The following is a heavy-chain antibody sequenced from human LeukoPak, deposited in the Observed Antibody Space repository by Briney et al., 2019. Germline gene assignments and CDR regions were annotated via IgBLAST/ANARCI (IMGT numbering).Heavy chain of an antibody. D-gene: IGHD6-19*01. CDR1: GFTFSSYA. J-gene: IGHJ4*02. CDR3: ARDPYSGYGPGIAVAGTVGSFDY. V-gene: IGHV3-30*04. Sequence: GGSLRLSCAASGFTFSSYAMHWVRQAPDKGLEWVAVISYDGSNKYYADSVKGRFTISRDNSKNTLYLQMNSLRAEDTAVYYCARDPYSGYGPGIAVAGTVGSFDYWGQGTLVTVSS. CDR2: ISYDGSNK.